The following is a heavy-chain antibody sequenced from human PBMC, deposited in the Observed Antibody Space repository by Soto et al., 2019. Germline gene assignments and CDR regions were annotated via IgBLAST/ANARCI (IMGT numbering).Heavy chain of an antibody. J-gene: IGHJ1*01. D-gene: IGHD2-15*01. V-gene: IGHV1-18*01. CDR2: ISAYNGNT. CDR3: ARVGYEVVVAATSEYFQH. CDR1: GYTFTSYG. Sequence: QVQLVQSGAEVKKPGASVKVSCKASGYTFTSYGISWVRQAPGQGLEWMGWISAYNGNTNYAQKLQGRVTMTTDTSTSTADMELRSLRSDDTAVYYCARVGYEVVVAATSEYFQHWGQGTLVTVSS.